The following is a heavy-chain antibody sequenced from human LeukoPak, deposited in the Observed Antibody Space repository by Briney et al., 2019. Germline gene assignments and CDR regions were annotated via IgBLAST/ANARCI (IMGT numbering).Heavy chain of an antibody. Sequence: SETLSLTCTVSGDSIRSYYWNWIRQPPGKGLEWIGYIYYTGSSNYNPSLKSRGTISVDTSKNQFSLKLTSVTAADTAVYFCARRAAGYGYITLWGQGTLVTVSS. CDR3: ARRAAGYGYITL. CDR2: IYYTGSS. V-gene: IGHV4-59*08. D-gene: IGHD5-18*01. J-gene: IGHJ4*02. CDR1: GDSIRSYY.